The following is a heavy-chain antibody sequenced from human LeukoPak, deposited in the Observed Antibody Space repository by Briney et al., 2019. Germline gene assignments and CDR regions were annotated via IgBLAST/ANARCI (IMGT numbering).Heavy chain of an antibody. CDR1: GYTFTGYY. CDR3: ARRGTDDFWSGYLDY. CDR2: INPNSGGT. Sequence: ASVKVSCXASGYTFTGYYMHWVRQAPGQGLEWMGRINPNSGGTNYAQKFQGRVTITADESTSTAYMELSSLRSEDTAVYYCARRGTDDFWSGYLDYWGQGTLVTVSS. D-gene: IGHD3-3*01. J-gene: IGHJ4*02. V-gene: IGHV1-2*06.